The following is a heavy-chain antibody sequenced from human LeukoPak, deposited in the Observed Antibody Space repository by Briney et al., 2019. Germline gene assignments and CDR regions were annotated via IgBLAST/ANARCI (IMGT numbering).Heavy chain of an antibody. J-gene: IGHJ4*02. CDR3: ARTSRFCSSTRCYTSSFDY. V-gene: IGHV3-53*01. CDR2: IYSGGST. CDR1: GFTVSSNY. D-gene: IGHD2-2*02. Sequence: GGSLRLSCAASGFTVSSNYMSWVRQAPGKGLEWVSVIYSGGSTYYADSVKGRFTISRDNSKNTLYLQMNSLRAEDTAVYYCARTSRFCSSTRCYTSSFDYWGQGTLVTVSS.